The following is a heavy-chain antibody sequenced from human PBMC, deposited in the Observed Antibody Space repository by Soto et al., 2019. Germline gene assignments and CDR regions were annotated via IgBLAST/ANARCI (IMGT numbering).Heavy chain of an antibody. CDR2: IIPIFGTA. CDR1: GVTFSSYA. J-gene: IGHJ6*02. CDR3: ARSAREDGPGLPYYYGMDV. Sequence: ASVKVSCKASGVTFSSYAISWVRQAPGQGLEWMGGIIPIFGTANYAQKFQGRVTITADESTSTAYMELSSLRSEDTAVYYCARSAREDGPGLPYYYGMDVWGQGTTVTVSS. V-gene: IGHV1-69*13.